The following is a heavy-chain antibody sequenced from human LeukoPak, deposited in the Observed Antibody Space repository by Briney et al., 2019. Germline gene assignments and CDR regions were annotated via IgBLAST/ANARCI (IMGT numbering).Heavy chain of an antibody. Sequence: PGGSLRLSRAASGFTFSTYAMSWVRQAPGKGLEWVSGISGSGGSTYYADSVKGRFTISRDTSKNTLYLEMNSLGAEDTALYYCAKSKGSSWYGVDNWGQGTLVTVSS. J-gene: IGHJ4*02. CDR1: GFTFSTYA. CDR3: AKSKGSSWYGVDN. CDR2: ISGSGGST. V-gene: IGHV3-23*01. D-gene: IGHD6-13*01.